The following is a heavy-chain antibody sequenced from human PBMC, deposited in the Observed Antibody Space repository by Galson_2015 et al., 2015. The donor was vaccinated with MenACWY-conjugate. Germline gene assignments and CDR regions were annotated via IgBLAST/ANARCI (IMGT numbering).Heavy chain of an antibody. D-gene: IGHD2-15*01. J-gene: IGHJ3*02. CDR2: ISNKAHGETT. CDR1: GFTFGDYS. V-gene: IGHV3-49*03. Sequence: SLRLSCAASGFTFGDYSMSWFRQAPGKGLEWVGFISNKAHGETTEYAASVKGRFTISRDDWKSIAYLQMNSLNTEDTALYYCTKDSYGGCPVRGFEMWGQGTMFTVSS. CDR3: TKDSYGGCPVRGFEM.